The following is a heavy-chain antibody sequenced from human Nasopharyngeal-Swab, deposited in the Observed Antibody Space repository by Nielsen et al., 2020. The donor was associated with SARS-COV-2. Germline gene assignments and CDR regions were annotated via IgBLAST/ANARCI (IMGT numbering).Heavy chain of an antibody. J-gene: IGHJ6*02. CDR1: GFTFSNAW. Sequence: GESLKISCAASGFTFSNAWMSWVRQAPGKGLEWVGRIKSKTDGGTTDYAAPVKGRFTISRDDSKNTLYLQMNSLKTEDTDVYYCGYYGDEYYYYYYGMDVWGQGTTVTVSS. V-gene: IGHV3-15*01. CDR3: GYYGDEYYYYYYGMDV. CDR2: IKSKTDGGTT. D-gene: IGHD4-17*01.